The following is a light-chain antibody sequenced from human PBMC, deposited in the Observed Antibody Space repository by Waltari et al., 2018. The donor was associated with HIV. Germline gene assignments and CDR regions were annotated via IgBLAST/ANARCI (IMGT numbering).Light chain of an antibody. J-gene: IGKJ5*01. Sequence: IVMTQSPLSLPVTPGEPASISCRSSQSLLHRSGYYYLDWYLQKPGQSPQLLIYLGSNRASGVPGRISGSGSGTDFTLKISRVEAEDVGVYYCMQGLQTPTFGQGTRLEIK. CDR2: LGS. CDR3: MQGLQTPT. V-gene: IGKV2-28*01. CDR1: QSLLHRSGYYY.